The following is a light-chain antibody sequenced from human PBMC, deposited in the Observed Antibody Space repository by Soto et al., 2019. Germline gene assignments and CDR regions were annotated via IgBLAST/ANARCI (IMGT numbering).Light chain of an antibody. Sequence: DIQMTQSPSTLSASVGDRVTITCRASQYIGTWLAWYQQRPGKSPKLLIYKASNLETGVPSRFSDSGSGTEFTLTISGLQADDSATYYCQQYNSTFGQGTKVDIK. CDR3: QQYNST. J-gene: IGKJ1*01. CDR1: QYIGTW. CDR2: KAS. V-gene: IGKV1-5*03.